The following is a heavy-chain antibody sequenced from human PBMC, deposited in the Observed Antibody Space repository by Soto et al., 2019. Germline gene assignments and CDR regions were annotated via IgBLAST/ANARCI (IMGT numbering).Heavy chain of an antibody. CDR1: GGSISSGGYY. J-gene: IGHJ4*02. V-gene: IGHV4-31*03. CDR2: IYYSGST. Sequence: QVQLQESGPGLVKPSQTLSLTCTVSGGSISSGGYYWSWIRQHPGKGLEWIGYIYYSGSTYYNPSLKSRVIISVDTSKNQFSLKLSSVTAADTAVYYCARAANYYDSSGYYFYFDYWGQGTLVTVSS. CDR3: ARAANYYDSSGYYFYFDY. D-gene: IGHD3-22*01.